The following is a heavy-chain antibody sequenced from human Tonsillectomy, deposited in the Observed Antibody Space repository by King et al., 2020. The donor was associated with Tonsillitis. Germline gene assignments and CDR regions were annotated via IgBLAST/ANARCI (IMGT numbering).Heavy chain of an antibody. D-gene: IGHD2-8*01. CDR3: ARVGGNGGYFDC. CDR2: ISSSSSYI. CDR1: GFTFSSYS. V-gene: IGHV3-21*01. J-gene: IGHJ4*02. Sequence: VQRVESGGGLVKPGGSLRLSCAASGFTFSSYSMNWVRQAPGKGLEWVSSISSSSSYIYYADSVKGRITHSRDNAKNSLYLQMNSLRAGDTGVYYCARVGGNGGYFDCWGQGTLVTVSS.